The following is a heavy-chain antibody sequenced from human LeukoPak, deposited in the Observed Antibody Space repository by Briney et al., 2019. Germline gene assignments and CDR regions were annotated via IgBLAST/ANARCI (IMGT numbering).Heavy chain of an antibody. CDR2: INPSGGST. CDR3: ARGHSGHYFDY. J-gene: IGHJ4*02. Sequence: SVKVSSKASGYTFTIYYMHWVRQAPGQGLEWIGIINPSGGSTSYAQKFQGRVTMTRDTSTSTVYMELGSLRFEDTAVYSCARGHSGHYFDYWGQGTLVTVSS. V-gene: IGHV1-46*01. CDR1: GYTFTIYY. D-gene: IGHD5-12*01.